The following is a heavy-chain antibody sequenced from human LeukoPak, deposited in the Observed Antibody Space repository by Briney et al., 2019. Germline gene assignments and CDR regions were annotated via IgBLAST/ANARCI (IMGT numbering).Heavy chain of an antibody. CDR1: GGSIGSHS. CDR3: ASHAY. J-gene: IGHJ4*02. V-gene: IGHV4-59*11. CDR2: IHYSGST. Sequence: SETLSLTCTVSGGSIGSHSWSWIRQPPGEGLEWIGYIHYSGSTNYNPSLESRVTISVDTSKNQLSLKLSSVTAADTAVYYCASHAYWSQGTLVTVSS.